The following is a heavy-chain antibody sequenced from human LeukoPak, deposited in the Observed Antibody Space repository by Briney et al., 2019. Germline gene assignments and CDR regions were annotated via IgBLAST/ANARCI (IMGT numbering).Heavy chain of an antibody. Sequence: GGSLRLSCAASGFTFSSYSMNWVRQAPGKGLEWVSSISSSSSYIYYADSVKGRFTISRDNAKNSLYLQMNSLRAEDTAVYYCARSVGEYYYYYMDVWGKGTTVTVSS. V-gene: IGHV3-21*01. CDR1: GFTFSSYS. CDR3: ARSVGEYYYYYMDV. CDR2: ISSSSSYI. J-gene: IGHJ6*03.